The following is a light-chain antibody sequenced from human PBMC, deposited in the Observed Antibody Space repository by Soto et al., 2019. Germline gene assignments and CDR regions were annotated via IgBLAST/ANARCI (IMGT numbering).Light chain of an antibody. V-gene: IGLV2-18*01. CDR1: TTYIDNYVT. Sequence: QSVLTQPPSVSGSPGQSVTISCTATTTYIDNYVTVSWYQQTPGTTSKLIIYDVNNRPSGAPDRFSGSTSGNTASLTISGLQAEDETDYFCSLYSSNGSLIFGPGTKVTVL. CDR2: DVN. CDR3: SLYSSNGSLI. J-gene: IGLJ1*01.